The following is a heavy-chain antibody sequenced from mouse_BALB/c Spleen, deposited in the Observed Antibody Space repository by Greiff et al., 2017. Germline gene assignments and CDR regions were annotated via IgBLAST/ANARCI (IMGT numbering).Heavy chain of an antibody. J-gene: IGHJ2*01. D-gene: IGHD1-2*01. CDR2: ISSGGST. CDR3: ARFITTATGYFDY. Sequence: EVKLMESGGGLVKPGGSLKLSCAASGFTFSSYAMSWVRQTPEKRLEWVASISSGGSTYYPDSVKGRFTISRDNARNILYLQMSSLRSEDTAMYYCARFITTATGYFDYWGQGTTLTVSS. CDR1: GFTFSSYA. V-gene: IGHV5-6-5*01.